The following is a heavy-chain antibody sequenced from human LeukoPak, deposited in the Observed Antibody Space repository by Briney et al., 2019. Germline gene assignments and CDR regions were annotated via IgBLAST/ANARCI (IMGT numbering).Heavy chain of an antibody. CDR3: AKGDTYAFQGDY. CDR2: IRYDGSKK. J-gene: IGHJ4*02. Sequence: GGSLRLSCAASGFTLSSSGMHWVRQAPGKGLEWVAFIRYDGSKKYYADSVRGRFTISRDNSKNTLYLQMNSLRAEDTAVYYCAKGDTYAFQGDYWGQGTLVTVSS. V-gene: IGHV3-30*02. D-gene: IGHD2-2*01. CDR1: GFTLSSSG.